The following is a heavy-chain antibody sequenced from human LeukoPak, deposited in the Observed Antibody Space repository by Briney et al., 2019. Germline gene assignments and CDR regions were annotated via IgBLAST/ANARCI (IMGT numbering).Heavy chain of an antibody. CDR1: GDSIRNANY. V-gene: IGHV4-38-2*01. Sequence: SGTLSLTCGVSGDSIRNANYWGWIRQPPGQGLEWIAGMHHGGSTFYNPSLQSRVTISMYTSKNQFSLNLNYVTAADTAVYYCARVASSILGYASFDFWGQGTLVTVSS. D-gene: IGHD2-2*01. J-gene: IGHJ4*02. CDR2: MHHGGST. CDR3: ARVASSILGYASFDF.